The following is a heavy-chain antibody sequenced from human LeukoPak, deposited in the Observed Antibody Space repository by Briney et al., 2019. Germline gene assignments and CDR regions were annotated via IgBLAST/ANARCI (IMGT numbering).Heavy chain of an antibody. Sequence: GGSLILSCSASGFTFSSCAMHWVRQAPGRGLEYVSAISSSGDSTYYADSVKGRFNISRDNSKNTLYLQMSSLRPEDTAVYYCVKTGRGGYYDYWGQGTLVTVSS. V-gene: IGHV3-64D*09. D-gene: IGHD1-26*01. CDR1: GFTFSSCA. CDR3: VKTGRGGYYDY. J-gene: IGHJ4*02. CDR2: ISSSGDST.